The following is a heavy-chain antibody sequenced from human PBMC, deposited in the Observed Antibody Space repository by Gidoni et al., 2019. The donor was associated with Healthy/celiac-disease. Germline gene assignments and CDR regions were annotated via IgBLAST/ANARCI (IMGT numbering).Heavy chain of an antibody. CDR3: ARWVLAVAGPNSYGMDV. CDR2: ISSSSSYI. D-gene: IGHD6-19*01. J-gene: IGHJ6*02. CDR1: GFTFSSYS. V-gene: IGHV3-21*01. Sequence: EVQLVESGGGLVKPGGSLRLSCAASGFTFSSYSMNWVRPAPGKGLEWVSSISSSSSYIYYADSVKGRFTISRDNAKNSLYLQMNSLRAEDTAVYYCARWVLAVAGPNSYGMDVWGQGTTVTVSS.